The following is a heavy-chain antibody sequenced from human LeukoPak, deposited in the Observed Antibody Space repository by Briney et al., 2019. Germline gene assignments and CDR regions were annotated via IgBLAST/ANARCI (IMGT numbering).Heavy chain of an antibody. CDR1: GYTFTSYY. Sequence: ASVKVSCKASGYTFTSYYMHWVRQAPGQGLEWMGIINPGGRSTTYAQKFQGRVTLTRDTCTSTVYMELSSLRSEDTAVYYCARDGGGVSAPGGYWGQGTLVTVSS. CDR3: ARDGGGVSAPGGY. CDR2: INPGGRST. D-gene: IGHD3-16*01. J-gene: IGHJ4*02. V-gene: IGHV1-46*01.